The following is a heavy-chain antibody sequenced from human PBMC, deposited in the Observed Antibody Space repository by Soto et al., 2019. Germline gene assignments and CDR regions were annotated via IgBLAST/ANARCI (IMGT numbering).Heavy chain of an antibody. V-gene: IGHV1-69*12. Sequence: QVQLVQSGAEVKKPGSSVKVSCKAFGGTFSSYAINWIRQAPGQGLEWMGGIIPIFGTTTYAQRLQARVTITADESTSTAYMELSSLRSEDTALYYCARDGGAATFDYWGQRTLVTVSS. J-gene: IGHJ4*02. CDR1: GGTFSSYA. D-gene: IGHD1-26*01. CDR2: IIPIFGTT. CDR3: ARDGGAATFDY.